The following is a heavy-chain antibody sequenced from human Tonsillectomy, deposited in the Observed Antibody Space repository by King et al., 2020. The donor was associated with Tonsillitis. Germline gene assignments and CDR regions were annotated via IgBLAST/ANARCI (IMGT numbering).Heavy chain of an antibody. CDR1: GXXIXSXGYS. D-gene: IGHD3-22*01. CDR2: IYYSGNT. V-gene: IGHV4-30-4*07. J-gene: IGHJ6*02. CDR3: AXXXXYXXSRGXXPGXXDV. Sequence: QVQLQESXPGLVXPXXTLXLTXAVSGXXIXSXGYSWSWIRQPPGKGLEWIGYIYYSGNTYYNPSLKSRVSISVDTSKNQFSLKLSSVTAADTAVYYCAXXXXYXXSRGXXPGXXDVWXXGTTVTVXS.